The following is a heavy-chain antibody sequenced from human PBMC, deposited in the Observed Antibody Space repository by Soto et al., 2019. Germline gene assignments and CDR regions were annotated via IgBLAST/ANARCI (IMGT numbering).Heavy chain of an antibody. CDR3: AKEYYYGSGSYYNFFDY. J-gene: IGHJ4*02. D-gene: IGHD3-10*01. V-gene: IGHV3-23*01. CDR1: GFTFSSYA. CDR2: ISGSGGST. Sequence: GESLKISCAASGFTFSSYAMSWVRQAPGKGLEWVSAISGSGGSTYYADSVKGRFTISRDNSKNTLYLQMNSLRAEDTAVYYCAKEYYYGSGSYYNFFDYWGQGTLVTVSS.